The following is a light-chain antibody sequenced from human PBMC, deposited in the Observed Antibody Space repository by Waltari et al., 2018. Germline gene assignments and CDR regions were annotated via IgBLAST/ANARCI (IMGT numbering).Light chain of an antibody. Sequence: SSELTQDPAVSVALGQTVRITCQGDSLRSYYASWYQQQPGQAPVLVLYGKNNRPSGIPDRVTGSSSGNTASLTITGAQAEDEADYYCNSRDSSGNHVVFGGGTKLTVL. J-gene: IGLJ2*01. CDR3: NSRDSSGNHVV. CDR2: GKN. V-gene: IGLV3-19*01. CDR1: SLRSYY.